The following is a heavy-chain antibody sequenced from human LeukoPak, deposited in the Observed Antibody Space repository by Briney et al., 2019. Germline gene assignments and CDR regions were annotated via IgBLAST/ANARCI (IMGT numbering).Heavy chain of an antibody. V-gene: IGHV3-43*01. Sequence: GGSLRLSCAASGFTFDDYTMRWVRQAPGKGLEWVSLISWDGGSTYYADSVKGRFTISRDNSKNSLYLQMNSLRTEDTALYYCAKDNLSSSWYLPYYYYYGMDVWGQGTTVTVSS. D-gene: IGHD6-13*01. CDR2: ISWDGGST. J-gene: IGHJ6*02. CDR3: AKDNLSSSWYLPYYYYYGMDV. CDR1: GFTFDDYT.